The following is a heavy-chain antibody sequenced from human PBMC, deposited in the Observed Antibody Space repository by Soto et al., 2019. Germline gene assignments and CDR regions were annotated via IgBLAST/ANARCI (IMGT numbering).Heavy chain of an antibody. D-gene: IGHD3-22*01. CDR2: ISGSGGST. CDR1: GFTFSSYA. CDR3: ATGGPYYYDSSGYYAY. J-gene: IGHJ4*02. V-gene: IGHV3-23*01. Sequence: EVQLLESGGGLVQPGGSLRLSCAASGFTFSSYAMSWVRQAPGKGLEWVSAISGSGGSTYYADSVKGRFTISRDNSKNTLYLKMNSLSAEHTAVYYCATGGPYYYDSSGYYAYWGQGTLVTVSS.